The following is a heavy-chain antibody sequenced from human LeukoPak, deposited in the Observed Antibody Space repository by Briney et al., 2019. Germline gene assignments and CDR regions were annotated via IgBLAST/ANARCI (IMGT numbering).Heavy chain of an antibody. V-gene: IGHV3-9*01. CDR1: GFTFDDYA. D-gene: IGHD2-2*01. CDR3: AKDKGSTGGGAAIYYYYGMDV. J-gene: IGHJ6*02. Sequence: GGSLRLSCAASGFTFDDYAMHWVRQAPGKGLEWVSGISWNSGSIGYADSVKGRFTISRDNAKNSLYLQMNSLRAEDTALYYCAKDKGSTGGGAAIYYYYGMDVWGQGTTVTVSS. CDR2: ISWNSGSI.